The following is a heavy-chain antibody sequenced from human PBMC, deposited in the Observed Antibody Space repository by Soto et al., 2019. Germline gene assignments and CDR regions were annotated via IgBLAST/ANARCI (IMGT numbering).Heavy chain of an antibody. J-gene: IGHJ4*02. Sequence: QLQLQESGPGLVKPSETLSLTCTVSGGSISSSSYYWGWIRQPPGKGLEWIGSIYYSGSTYYNPSLKSRVTIPVDTSKNQFSLKLSSVTAADTAVYYCARGNDYGDVIDYWGQGTLVTVSS. CDR2: IYYSGST. D-gene: IGHD4-17*01. V-gene: IGHV4-39*01. CDR3: ARGNDYGDVIDY. CDR1: GGSISSSSYY.